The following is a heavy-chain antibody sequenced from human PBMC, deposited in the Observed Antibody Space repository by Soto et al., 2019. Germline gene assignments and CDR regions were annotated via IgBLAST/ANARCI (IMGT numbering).Heavy chain of an antibody. V-gene: IGHV1-3*01. CDR1: GYTFTSYY. D-gene: IGHD2-15*01. CDR2: INAGNGNT. J-gene: IGHJ4*02. Sequence: GASVKVSCKASGYTFTSYYMHWVRQAPGQRLEWMGWINAGNGNTKYSQKFQGRVTITRDTSASTAYMELSSLRSEDTAVYYCAKGGVVVVAATRHYFDYWGQGTLVTVSS. CDR3: AKGGVVVVAATRHYFDY.